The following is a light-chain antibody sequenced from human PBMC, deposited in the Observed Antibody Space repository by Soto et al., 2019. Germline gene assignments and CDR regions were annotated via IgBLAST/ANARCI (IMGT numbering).Light chain of an antibody. CDR2: TTS. CDR1: QSINSH. V-gene: IGKV1-39*01. J-gene: IGKJ4*01. Sequence: DIQMTQSPSSLSASVGGRVTITCRASQSINSHLNWYQQKPGKPPKLLIHTTSSLQSGVPSRFSGSGTGTDFTLTISSLQPEDFATYYCQQCDSTPQTFGGGTKVEI. CDR3: QQCDSTPQT.